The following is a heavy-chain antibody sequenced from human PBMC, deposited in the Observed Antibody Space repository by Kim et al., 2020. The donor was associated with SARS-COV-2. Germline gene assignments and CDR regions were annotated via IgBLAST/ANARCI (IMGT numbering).Heavy chain of an antibody. Sequence: SETLSLTCAVYGGSFSGYHWTWIRQPPGKGLEWIGEINHSGSTNYNPSLKSRVTISVDTSKNHFALTLSSVTAADTAVYYCARVGTPRYTIVRGVMDYWGQGTLVTVSS. J-gene: IGHJ4*02. CDR1: GGSFSGYH. V-gene: IGHV4-34*01. CDR3: ARVGTPRYTIVRGVMDY. D-gene: IGHD3-10*01. CDR2: INHSGST.